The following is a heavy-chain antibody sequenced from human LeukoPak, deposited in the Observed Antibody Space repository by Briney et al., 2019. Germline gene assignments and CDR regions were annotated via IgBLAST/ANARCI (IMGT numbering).Heavy chain of an antibody. Sequence: GGSLRLSCAASGFTFSDYGMHWVRQAPGKGLEWVAVIWYDGSNKYYADSVKGRFTISRDDSKNTLYLQMNSLRADDTAVYYCARGIHYGDYYFDYWGQGTLVTVSS. V-gene: IGHV3-33*01. J-gene: IGHJ4*02. CDR1: GFTFSDYG. CDR3: ARGIHYGDYYFDY. CDR2: IWYDGSNK. D-gene: IGHD4-17*01.